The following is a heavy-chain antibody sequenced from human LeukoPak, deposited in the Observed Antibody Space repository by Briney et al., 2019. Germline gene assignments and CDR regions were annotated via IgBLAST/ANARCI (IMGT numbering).Heavy chain of an antibody. V-gene: IGHV1-2*02. CDR2: INPNTGGT. CDR3: ARANYNWFDP. J-gene: IGHJ5*02. Sequence: ASVKVSCKASGYTFTGYYVFWVRQDPGQGCEWMGWINPNTGGTNYAQNFQGRVTMTRDTSLSTVYMELSRLRSDDTAVYFCARANYNWFDPWGQGTLVTVSS. CDR1: GYTFTGYY.